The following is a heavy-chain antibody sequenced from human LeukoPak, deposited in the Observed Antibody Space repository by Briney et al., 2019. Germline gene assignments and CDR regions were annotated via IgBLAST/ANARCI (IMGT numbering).Heavy chain of an antibody. V-gene: IGHV3-74*01. CDR1: GFTFSTYW. D-gene: IGHD1-26*01. CDR3: AKAPPHKWELLLSDAFDI. J-gene: IGHJ3*02. CDR2: IKDDGST. Sequence: GGSLRLSCAASGFTFSTYWMHWVRQAPGKGLVWVSRIKDDGSTIYADSVKGRFTISRDNAKNTLYLQMNSLRAEDTAVYYCAKAPPHKWELLLSDAFDIWGQGTMVTVSS.